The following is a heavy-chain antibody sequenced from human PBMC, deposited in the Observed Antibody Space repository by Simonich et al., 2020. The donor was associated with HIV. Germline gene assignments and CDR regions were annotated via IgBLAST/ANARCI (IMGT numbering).Heavy chain of an antibody. D-gene: IGHD6-13*01. J-gene: IGHJ5*02. CDR2: SYPGDSYT. CDR1: GYSFTSYW. Sequence: EVQLVQSGAEVKKPGESLKISCKGSGYSFTSYWIGWVRRMPGKGLEWMGISYPGDSYTRDSPSFQSQGTISADKSISTAYLQWSSLQASDTARYYCARRHSWGGWFDPWGQGTLVTVSS. V-gene: IGHV5-51*01. CDR3: ARRHSWGGWFDP.